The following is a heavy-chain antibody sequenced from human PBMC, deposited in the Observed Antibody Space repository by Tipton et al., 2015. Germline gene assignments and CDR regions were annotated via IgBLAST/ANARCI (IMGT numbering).Heavy chain of an antibody. CDR1: GYTFTTYG. Sequence: QVQLVQSGAEVKKPGASVKVSCTASGYTFTTYGISWVRQAPGQGLEWIGWMSAYNGNTIYQQKFQGRVTMTRDKSTNTAYMELRSLRSDDTAIYYCAREQGSTNYYFDTWAREPWSPSPQ. V-gene: IGHV1-18*01. CDR2: MSAYNGNT. D-gene: IGHD1-1*01. J-gene: IGHJ4*02. CDR3: AREQGSTNYYFDT.